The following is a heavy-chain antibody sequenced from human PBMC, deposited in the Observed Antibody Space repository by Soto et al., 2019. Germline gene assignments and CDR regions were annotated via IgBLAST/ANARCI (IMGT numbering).Heavy chain of an antibody. CDR2: IYWDDDK. CDR1: GFSLSTSGVG. D-gene: IGHD3-22*01. V-gene: IGHV2-5*02. Sequence: QITLKESGPTLVKPTETLTLTCTFSGFSLSTSGVGVGWIRQPPGKALEWLALIYWDDDKRYSLSLKSRLTITKDTSKYQVVLTMTNMDPVDTATYYCAHSYYYDSIGYYPDKYFQHWGQGTLVTVTS. J-gene: IGHJ1*01. CDR3: AHSYYYDSIGYYPDKYFQH.